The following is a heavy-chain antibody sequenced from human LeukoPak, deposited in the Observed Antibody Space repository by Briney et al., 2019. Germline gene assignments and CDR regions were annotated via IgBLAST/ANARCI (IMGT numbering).Heavy chain of an antibody. CDR2: ISSSGSTI. D-gene: IGHD6-19*01. V-gene: IGHV3-48*03. CDR1: GFTFSSYE. Sequence: GGSLRLSCAASGFTFSSYEMNWVRQAPGKGLEWVSYISSSGSTIYYADSVKGRFTISRGNAKNSLYLQMNSLRAEDTAVYHCARGSGKGWYDAFDIWGQGTMVTVSS. CDR3: ARGSGKGWYDAFDI. J-gene: IGHJ3*02.